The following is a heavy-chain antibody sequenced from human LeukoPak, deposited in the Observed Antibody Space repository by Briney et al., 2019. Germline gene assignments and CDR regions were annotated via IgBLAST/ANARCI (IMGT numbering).Heavy chain of an antibody. CDR3: ARDFCGAACSPHFYS. J-gene: IGHJ4*02. D-gene: IGHD2-21*02. V-gene: IGHV3-11*04. Sequence: GGSLRLSCAGSGFTFSEYYMAWIRQAPGKGLVYISYITARSGTMYYADSVRGRFTISRDNAKNTLYLEMNNLRVEDSAIYYCARDFCGAACSPHFYSWGQGTLVTVSS. CDR2: ITARSGTM. CDR1: GFTFSEYY.